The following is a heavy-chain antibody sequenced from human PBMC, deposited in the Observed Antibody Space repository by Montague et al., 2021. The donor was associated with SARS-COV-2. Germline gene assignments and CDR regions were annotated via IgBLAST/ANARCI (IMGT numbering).Heavy chain of an antibody. J-gene: IGHJ3*01. Sequence: SLRLSCADSGFTFSSYAMHWVRQGPGKGLEWVAVISYDGSNKYYADSVKGRFTISRDNSKNTLYLQMNSLRAEDTAVYYCATQAPGTPDAFDVWGQGTMVTVSS. CDR2: ISYDGSNK. CDR3: ATQAPGTPDAFDV. V-gene: IGHV3-30*04. CDR1: GFTFSSYA. D-gene: IGHD6-13*01.